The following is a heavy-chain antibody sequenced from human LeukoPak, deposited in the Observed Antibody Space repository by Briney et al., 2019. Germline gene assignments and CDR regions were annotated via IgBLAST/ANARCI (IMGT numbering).Heavy chain of an antibody. V-gene: IGHV1-2*02. D-gene: IGHD4-23*01. CDR2: INPNSGGT. Sequence: ASVKVSCKASGYTFTAYYMHWVRQAPGQGLEWMGWINPNSGGTNYAQKFQGRVTMTKDTSISTAYMELSRLRSDDTAVYYCARDSHDYRGNSGVLDYWGQGTLVTVSS. CDR1: GYTFTAYY. CDR3: ARDSHDYRGNSGVLDY. J-gene: IGHJ4*02.